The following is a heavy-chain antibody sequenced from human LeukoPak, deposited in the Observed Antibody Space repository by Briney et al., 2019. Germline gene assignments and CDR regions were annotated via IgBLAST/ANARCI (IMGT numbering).Heavy chain of an antibody. CDR1: GFTVSSNY. Sequence: PGGSLRLSCAASGFTVSSNYMSWVRQAPGKGLEWVSVIYSGGSTYYADSVKGRFTISRDNSKNTLYLQMNSLRAEDTAVHYCARDYYDSSGYYWGGYWGQGTLVTVSS. D-gene: IGHD3-22*01. V-gene: IGHV3-53*01. CDR3: ARDYYDSSGYYWGGY. CDR2: IYSGGST. J-gene: IGHJ4*02.